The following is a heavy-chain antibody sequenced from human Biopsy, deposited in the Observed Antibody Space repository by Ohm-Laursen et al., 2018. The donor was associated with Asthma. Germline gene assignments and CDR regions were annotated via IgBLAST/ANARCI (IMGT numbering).Heavy chain of an antibody. CDR1: GFSFSNFG. D-gene: IGHD1-26*01. J-gene: IGHJ4*02. CDR3: AKELFPGWELRRGPDS. CDR2: ISFDGSDE. Sequence: SLRLSCTASGFSFSNFGMHWVRQAPGKGLEWVAVISFDGSDEDYADSVKGRFTISRDNSKNTLFLEMNSLRPEDTAVYYCAKELFPGWELRRGPDSWGQGTLVTVSS. V-gene: IGHV3-30*18.